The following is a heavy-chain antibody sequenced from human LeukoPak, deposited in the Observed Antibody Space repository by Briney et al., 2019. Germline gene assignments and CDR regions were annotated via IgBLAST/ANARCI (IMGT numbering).Heavy chain of an antibody. CDR2: INPNSGGT. CDR3: ARAALVGANYYYYMDV. Sequence: ASVKVSCKASGYTFTGYHMHWVRQAPGQGLEWMGWINPNSGGTNYAQKFQGRVTMTRDTSISTAYMELSRLRSDDTAVYYCARAALVGANYYYYMDVWGKGTTVTISS. V-gene: IGHV1-2*02. D-gene: IGHD1-26*01. J-gene: IGHJ6*03. CDR1: GYTFTGYH.